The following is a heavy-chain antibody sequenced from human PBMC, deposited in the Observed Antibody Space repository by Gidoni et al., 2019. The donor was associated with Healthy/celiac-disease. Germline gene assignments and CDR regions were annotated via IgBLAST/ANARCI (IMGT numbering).Heavy chain of an antibody. CDR1: GASSSRGGYS. CDR3: GRGPTVDGSSGYLHY. CDR2: IYYSGST. J-gene: IGHJ4*01. Sequence: QVQLQEAGRGLVKPSQTMSSTGAVSGASSSRGGYSWNWLRQPPGKGLEWTGYIYYSGSTSYTPSRKSRVTISVDTSKNQFSLKLRSVPAAATAVYYCGRGPTVDGSSGYLHYWGHGTLVTVSS. V-gene: IGHV4-30-4*07. D-gene: IGHD3-22*01.